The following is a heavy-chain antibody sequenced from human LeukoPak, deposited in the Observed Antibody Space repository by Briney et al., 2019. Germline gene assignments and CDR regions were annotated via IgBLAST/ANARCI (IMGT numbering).Heavy chain of an antibody. Sequence: SETLSRTCTVSGGSISSGGDYWSWIRQHPGKGLEWIGYISYSGTTYYSPSLQSRITISFDTSKNQFSLELSSVTAADTAVYYCARAAWRGSNSRDAFDIWGLGTVVTVSS. D-gene: IGHD4-23*01. CDR3: ARAAWRGSNSRDAFDI. CDR2: ISYSGTT. V-gene: IGHV4-31*03. J-gene: IGHJ3*02. CDR1: GGSISSGGDY.